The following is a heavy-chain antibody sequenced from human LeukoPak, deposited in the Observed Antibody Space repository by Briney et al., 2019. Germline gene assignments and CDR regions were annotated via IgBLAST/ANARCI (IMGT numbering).Heavy chain of an antibody. CDR3: ARRWNYKDSFDI. Sequence: SQTLSLTCGVSGGFISSGTHYWTWIRQPVGKGLEWLGRIFTSGSPTYNSSLKSRLTISIDKSKNQFFLKLSSVTAADTAVYYCARRWNYKDSFDIWGQGKMVTVSS. V-gene: IGHV4-61*02. CDR1: GGFISSGTHY. J-gene: IGHJ3*02. CDR2: IFTSGSP. D-gene: IGHD3-22*01.